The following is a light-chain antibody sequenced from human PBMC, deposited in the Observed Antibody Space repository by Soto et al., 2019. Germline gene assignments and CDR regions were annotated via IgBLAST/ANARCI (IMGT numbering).Light chain of an antibody. V-gene: IGKV3-20*01. CDR3: HQYDHSPYT. Sequence: DIVLTQSPGTLSLSPGDRATLSCRASQGVSTNYVAWYQQKPGQSPRLLIYGASSRAAGIPDRFSGSGSGTDFTLTISRVEPEDFAVFYCHQYDHSPYTFGQGTKLEIK. CDR2: GAS. CDR1: QGVSTNY. J-gene: IGKJ2*01.